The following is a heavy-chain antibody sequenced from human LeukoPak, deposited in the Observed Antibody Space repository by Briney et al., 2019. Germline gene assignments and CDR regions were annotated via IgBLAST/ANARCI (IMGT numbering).Heavy chain of an antibody. Sequence: GGSLRLSCAASGFTFGDYAMGWVRQAPGKGLEWVADIRHDGSNKYYADSVKGRFTISRDNSKNTLYLEMNSLRAEDTAVYYCARAGVLGLTTYDGFDVWGQGTTVTVSS. J-gene: IGHJ6*02. CDR2: IRHDGSNK. D-gene: IGHD2-8*02. V-gene: IGHV3-33*08. CDR1: GFTFGDYA. CDR3: ARAGVLGLTTYDGFDV.